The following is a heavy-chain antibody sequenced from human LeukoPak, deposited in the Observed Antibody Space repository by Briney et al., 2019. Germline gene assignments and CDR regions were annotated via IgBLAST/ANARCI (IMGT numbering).Heavy chain of an antibody. CDR3: AKDSYGGSFDY. CDR2: ISGSGGNT. V-gene: IGHV3-23*01. D-gene: IGHD4-23*01. J-gene: IGHJ4*02. Sequence: GGSLRLSCAASGFTFSGYAMSWVRQAPGKGLEWVSAISGSGGNTYYADSVKGRFTISRDNSKNTLYLQMNSLRAEDTAVYYCAKDSYGGSFDYWDQGTLVTVSS. CDR1: GFTFSGYA.